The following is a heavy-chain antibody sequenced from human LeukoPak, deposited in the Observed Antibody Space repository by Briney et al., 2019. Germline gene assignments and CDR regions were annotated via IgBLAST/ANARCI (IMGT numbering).Heavy chain of an antibody. CDR3: VRGGSGWYYFDY. Sequence: PGGSLSLSCAAPGFTFTNYDMHWVRQVPGKGLEWVSAIGIAGDTYYPGSMRGRFTISRENAKNSLYLQMNSLRDGDTAVYYCVRGGSGWYYFDYWGQGKLGSVSS. V-gene: IGHV3-13*04. J-gene: IGHJ4*02. CDR2: IGIAGDT. CDR1: GFTFTNYD. D-gene: IGHD6-19*01.